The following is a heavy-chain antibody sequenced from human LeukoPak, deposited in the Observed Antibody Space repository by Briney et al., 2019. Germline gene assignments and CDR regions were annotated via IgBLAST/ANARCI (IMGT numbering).Heavy chain of an antibody. V-gene: IGHV3-30*02. CDR1: GFTFSTYD. CDR2: IQYDGSNE. J-gene: IGHJ4*02. CDR3: ARDGVRYYDFWSGYYERFDY. D-gene: IGHD3-3*01. Sequence: PGGSLRLSCAASGFTFSTYDMHWVRQAPGKGLEWVAFIQYDGSNEHYADSVRGRFSISRDQSKNTLYLQMNSLRAEDTAVYYCARDGVRYYDFWSGYYERFDYWGQGTLVTVSS.